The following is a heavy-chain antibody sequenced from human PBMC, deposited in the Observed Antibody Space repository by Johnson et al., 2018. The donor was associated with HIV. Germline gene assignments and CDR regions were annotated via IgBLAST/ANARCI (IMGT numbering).Heavy chain of an antibody. V-gene: IGHV3-30*03. D-gene: IGHD3-3*01. CDR2: ISSDGNKT. J-gene: IGHJ3*02. CDR1: GFTFSSYG. Sequence: QVQLVESGGGVVQPGRSLRLSCAASGFTFSSYGMHWVRQAPGKGLEWVAVISSDGNKTYYADSVRGLTISRDNSKNTLYLQMNSMRAGDTAVYYCARGFVTIFGVDGFDIWGQGTMVTVSS. CDR3: ARGFVTIFGVDGFDI.